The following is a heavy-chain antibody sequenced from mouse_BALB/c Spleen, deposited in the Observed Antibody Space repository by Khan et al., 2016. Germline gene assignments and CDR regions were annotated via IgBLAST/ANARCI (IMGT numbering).Heavy chain of an antibody. CDR2: IWSGGST. Sequence: QVQLKQSGPGLVQPSQSLSITCTVSGFSLTSYGVHWVRQSPGKGLEWLGVIWSGGSTDYYAAFISRLSISKDNSTSNAFFKMKSLQANDTAIYYCAREDYYGTYWYFDVWGAGTTVTVSS. D-gene: IGHD1-1*01. CDR1: GFSLTSYG. CDR3: AREDYYGTYWYFDV. V-gene: IGHV2-2*02. J-gene: IGHJ1*01.